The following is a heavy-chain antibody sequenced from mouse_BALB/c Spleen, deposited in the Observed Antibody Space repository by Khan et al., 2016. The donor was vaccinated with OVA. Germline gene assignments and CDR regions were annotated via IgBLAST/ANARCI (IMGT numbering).Heavy chain of an antibody. CDR2: ISYSGST. D-gene: IGHD2-1*01. CDR3: AIYYDNYYAMDY. V-gene: IGHV3-8*02. CDR1: GDSITSGY. J-gene: IGHJ4*01. Sequence: EVKLLESGPSLVKPSQTLSLTCSVTGDSITSGYWNWIRKLPGNKLEYMGYISYSGSTYYNPSLKSRISITRDTSKNQYYLQLNSVTTEDTATYYCAIYYDNYYAMDYWGQGTSVTVSS.